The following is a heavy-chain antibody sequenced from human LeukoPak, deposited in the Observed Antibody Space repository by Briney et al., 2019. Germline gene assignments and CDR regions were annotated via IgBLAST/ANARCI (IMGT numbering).Heavy chain of an antibody. V-gene: IGHV4-39*01. CDR3: ARHRLEGDTFDI. CDR1: GGSINSSDHY. CDR2: KYYSGDT. D-gene: IGHD3-3*01. J-gene: IGHJ3*02. Sequence: PSETLSLTCTVSGGSINSSDHYWAWIRQPPGKGLEWIGSKYYSGDTYYSPSLKSRVTISVDTSRNKFALKLNSVTAADTAVYFCARHRLEGDTFDIRGQGTKVTVSS.